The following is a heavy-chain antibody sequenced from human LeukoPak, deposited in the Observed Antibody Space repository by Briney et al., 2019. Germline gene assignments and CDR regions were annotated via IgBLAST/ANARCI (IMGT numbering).Heavy chain of an antibody. J-gene: IGHJ6*02. D-gene: IGHD2-15*01. V-gene: IGHV4-31*03. CDR2: INYSGST. Sequence: SQTLALTCTVSGGSISSGGYYWSWIRQHPGKGLEWIGYINYSGSTYYNLSLKSRVTISVDTSKNQFSLKLSSVTAADTAVYYCARTSYCSGATCSYYYYGMDVWGQGTTVTVSS. CDR1: GGSISSGGYY. CDR3: ARTSYCSGATCSYYYYGMDV.